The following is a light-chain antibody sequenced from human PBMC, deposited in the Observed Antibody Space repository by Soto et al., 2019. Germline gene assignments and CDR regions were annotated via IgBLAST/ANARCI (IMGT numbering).Light chain of an antibody. J-gene: IGLJ1*01. V-gene: IGLV1-44*01. CDR2: SNN. CDR1: SSNIGSNT. CDR3: AAWDDSLNAFYV. Sequence: SVLTQPPSASGTPGQRVTISCSGSSSNIGSNTVNWYQQLPGTAPKLLIYSNNQRPSGVPDRFSGSKSGTSAFLAISGLQSEDEADYYCAAWDDSLNAFYVFGTGTKVTVL.